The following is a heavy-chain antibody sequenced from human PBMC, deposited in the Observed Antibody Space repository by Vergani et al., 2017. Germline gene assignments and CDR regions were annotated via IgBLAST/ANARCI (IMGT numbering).Heavy chain of an antibody. Sequence: QVQLVQSGAEVKKPGSSVKVSCKASGGTFSSYAISWVRQAPGQGLEWMGGIIPIFGTANYAQKFQGRVTITADESTSTAYMELSSLRSEDTAVYYCAVVVVPAAPHYYYYYMDVWGKGTTVTVSS. CDR3: AVVVVPAAPHYYYYYMDV. CDR1: GGTFSSYA. V-gene: IGHV1-69*01. CDR2: IIPIFGTA. J-gene: IGHJ6*03. D-gene: IGHD2-2*01.